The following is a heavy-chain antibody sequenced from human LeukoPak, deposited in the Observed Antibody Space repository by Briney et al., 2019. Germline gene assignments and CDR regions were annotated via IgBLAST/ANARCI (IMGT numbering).Heavy chain of an antibody. J-gene: IGHJ4*02. V-gene: IGHV3-64*01. CDR3: ARDRAGFWNGYLDY. D-gene: IGHD3-3*01. CDR2: ISGNGGST. CDR1: GFTFSTYA. Sequence: QPGGSLRLSCAASGFTFSTYALHWVRQAPGKGLEYVSAISGNGGSTYYAISVKGRSAISRDNSKNTVYLQMGSLRAEDMAVYYCARDRAGFWNGYLDYWGQGTLVTVSS.